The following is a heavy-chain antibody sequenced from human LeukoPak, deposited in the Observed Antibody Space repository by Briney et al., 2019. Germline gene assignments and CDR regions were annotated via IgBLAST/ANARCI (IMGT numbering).Heavy chain of an antibody. CDR1: GGSIGSYY. CDR3: ARDRDDSSGYYAFDI. V-gene: IGHV4-59*01. D-gene: IGHD3-22*01. J-gene: IGHJ3*02. Sequence: SETLSLTCTVSGGSIGSYYWSWIRQPPGKGLEWIGYIYYSGSTNYNPSLKSRVTISVDTSKNQFSLKLSSVTAADTAVYYCARDRDDSSGYYAFDIWGQGTMVTVSS. CDR2: IYYSGST.